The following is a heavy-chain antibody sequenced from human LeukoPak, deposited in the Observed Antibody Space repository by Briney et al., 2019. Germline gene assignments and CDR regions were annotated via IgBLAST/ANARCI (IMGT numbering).Heavy chain of an antibody. CDR3: AREYRRGYCSGGSCLRGVDP. V-gene: IGHV1-69*13. CDR2: ITPIFGTA. CDR1: GGTFSSYA. Sequence: SVKISCKASGGTFSSYAISWVRQAPGQGLEWMGGITPIFGTANYAQKFQGRVTITADESTSTAYMELSSLRSEDTAVYYCAREYRRGYCSGGSCLRGVDPWGQGTLVTVSS. J-gene: IGHJ5*02. D-gene: IGHD2-15*01.